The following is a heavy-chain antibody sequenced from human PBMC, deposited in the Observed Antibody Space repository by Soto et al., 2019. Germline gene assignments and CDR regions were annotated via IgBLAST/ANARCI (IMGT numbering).Heavy chain of an antibody. Sequence: PWGSLRLSCAASGFTFSSYAMHWVRQAPGKGLEWVAVISYDGSNKYYADSVKGRFTISRDNSKNTLYLQMNSLRAEDTAVYYCARAVRWLVKYYFDYWGQGTLVTVSS. V-gene: IGHV3-30-3*01. J-gene: IGHJ4*02. CDR1: GFTFSSYA. D-gene: IGHD6-19*01. CDR2: ISYDGSNK. CDR3: ARAVRWLVKYYFDY.